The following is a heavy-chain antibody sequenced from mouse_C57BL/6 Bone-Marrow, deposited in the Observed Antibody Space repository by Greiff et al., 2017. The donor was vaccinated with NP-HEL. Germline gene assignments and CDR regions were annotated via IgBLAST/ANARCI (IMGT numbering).Heavy chain of an antibody. J-gene: IGHJ2*01. CDR3: ARHGGVTTVDY. CDR2: ISSGGSYT. Sequence: EVKLMESGGDLVKPGGSLKLSCAASGFTFSSYGMSWVRQTPDKRLEWVATISSGGSYTYSPDRVTGRFTISRDNAKTTLYLQMSSVKSEDTARYYGARHGGVTTVDYWGQGTTLTVAS. CDR1: GFTFSSYG. V-gene: IGHV5-6*01. D-gene: IGHD2-2*01.